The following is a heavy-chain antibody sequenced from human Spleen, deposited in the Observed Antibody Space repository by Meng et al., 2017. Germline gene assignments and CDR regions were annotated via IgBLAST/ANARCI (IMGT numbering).Heavy chain of an antibody. CDR3: AGSYSSSWFDY. J-gene: IGHJ4*02. V-gene: IGHV4-59*01. CDR1: GYSITGSYN. CDR2: MYYSGST. Sequence: SETLSLTCAVSGYSITGSYNWGWIRQSPGKGLEWIGNMYYSGSTNYNPSFKSRATISADTSKNQFSLKLSSVTAADTAVYYCAGSYSSSWFDYWGQGMLVTVSS. D-gene: IGHD6-13*01.